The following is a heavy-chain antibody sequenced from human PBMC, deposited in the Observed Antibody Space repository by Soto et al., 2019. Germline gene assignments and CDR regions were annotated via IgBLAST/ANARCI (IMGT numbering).Heavy chain of an antibody. D-gene: IGHD6-13*01. CDR3: ARVDNIVAVKWFDP. CDR1: GYSISSGYY. CDR2: VHYSGST. Sequence: PETLSLTCAVSGYSISSGYYWGWIRQPPGKGLEWIGSVHYSGSTYYNPSLKSRVTISIDTSKNQISLKLTSVTAADTAVYYCARVDNIVAVKWFDPWGQGTLVTVSS. V-gene: IGHV4-38-2*01. J-gene: IGHJ5*02.